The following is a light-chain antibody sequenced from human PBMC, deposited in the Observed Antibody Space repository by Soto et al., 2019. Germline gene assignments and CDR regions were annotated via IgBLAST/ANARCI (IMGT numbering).Light chain of an antibody. J-gene: IGKJ2*01. CDR2: AAS. CDR3: QQSYSTPPDT. V-gene: IGKV1-39*01. CDR1: HYISTN. Sequence: DIQMTQSPSSLSASVGDRVTISCRASHYISTNLNWYQQKPGKAPKLLIHAASSLHSGVPSRFSGRGSGTDLPLTIDSLQPEDFATYYCQQSYSTPPDTFGQGTKLEIQ.